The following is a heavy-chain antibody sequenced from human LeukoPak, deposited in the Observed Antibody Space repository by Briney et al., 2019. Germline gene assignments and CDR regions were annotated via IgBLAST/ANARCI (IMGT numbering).Heavy chain of an antibody. Sequence: PSETLSLTCTVSSGSISNSNYFWGWIRQPPGKGLEWIGSIFYSGSTDYNPSLKSRVTISVDTSKNQLSLKLSSVTAADTAVYYCARYNWNYGGEPPLSTWGQGTLVTVSS. CDR3: ARYNWNYGGEPPLST. CDR2: IFYSGST. J-gene: IGHJ4*02. CDR1: SGSISNSNYF. D-gene: IGHD1-7*01. V-gene: IGHV4-39*01.